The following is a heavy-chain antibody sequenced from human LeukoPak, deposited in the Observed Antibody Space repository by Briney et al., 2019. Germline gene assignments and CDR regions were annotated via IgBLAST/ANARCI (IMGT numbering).Heavy chain of an antibody. CDR3: ARYVGWKMDV. D-gene: IGHD1-1*01. J-gene: IGHJ6*04. Sequence: GGSLRLSSAASGFAFSDSSVNLVRQAPGHGREWLSYISISGRTVYYADSVKSRFTIYSENAENSLYLQMNSLRAEDTAVYYCARYVGWKMDVWGKGTTVTVSS. CDR2: ISISGRTV. CDR1: GFAFSDSS. V-gene: IGHV3-11*01.